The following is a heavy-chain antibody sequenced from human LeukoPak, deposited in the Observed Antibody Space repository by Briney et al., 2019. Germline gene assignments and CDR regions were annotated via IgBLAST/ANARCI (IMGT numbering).Heavy chain of an antibody. J-gene: IGHJ4*02. CDR1: GGSFSGYY. CDR3: ARGRRGPSSRIVVVPAAPPFDY. D-gene: IGHD2-2*01. V-gene: IGHV4-34*01. Sequence: SETLPLTCAVYGGSFSGYYWSWIRQPPGKGLEWIGEINHSGSTNYNPSLKSRVTISVDTSKNQFSLKLSSVAAADTAVYYCARGRRGPSSRIVVVPAAPPFDYWGQGTLVTVSS. CDR2: INHSGST.